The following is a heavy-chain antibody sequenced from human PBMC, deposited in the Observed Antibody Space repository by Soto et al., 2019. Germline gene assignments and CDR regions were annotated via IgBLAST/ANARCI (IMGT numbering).Heavy chain of an antibody. Sequence: QVQLVESGGGVVQPGRSLRLSCAASGFTFSSYGMHWVRQAPGKGLEWVAVIWYDGSNKYYADSVKGRFTISRDNSKNTLYLQMNSLRAEDTAVYYCARAPPQWLVERDESWFDPWGQGTLVTVSS. CDR1: GFTFSSYG. CDR2: IWYDGSNK. V-gene: IGHV3-33*01. J-gene: IGHJ5*02. CDR3: ARAPPQWLVERDESWFDP. D-gene: IGHD6-19*01.